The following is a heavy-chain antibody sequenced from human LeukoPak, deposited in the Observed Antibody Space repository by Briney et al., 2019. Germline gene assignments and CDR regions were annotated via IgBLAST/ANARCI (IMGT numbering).Heavy chain of an antibody. CDR3: ARDDRVGVGSSDY. CDR1: GGPISSGDYY. V-gene: IGHV4-30-4*08. CDR2: IYYSGST. Sequence: MPSETLSLTCTVSGGPISSGDYYWSWIRQPPGKGLEWIGYIYYSGSTYYNPSLKSRVTISVDTSKNQFSLKLSSVTAADTAVYYCARDDRVGVGSSDYWGQGTLVTVSS. D-gene: IGHD2-8*01. J-gene: IGHJ4*02.